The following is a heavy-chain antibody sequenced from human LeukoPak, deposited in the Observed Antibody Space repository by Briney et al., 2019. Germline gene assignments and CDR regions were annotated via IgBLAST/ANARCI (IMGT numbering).Heavy chain of an antibody. D-gene: IGHD3-22*01. V-gene: IGHV3-21*01. J-gene: IGHJ4*02. CDR2: ISSGGHI. CDR1: GFTFSSYG. CDR3: ARDQDGGKYYYESSGYSH. Sequence: GESLRLSCAASGFTFSSYGLNWVRQAPWKGLEWVSTISSGGHIYYEDSVKGRFTISRDNAKNSLYLQMNSLRAEDTAVYYCARDQDGGKYYYESSGYSHWGQGILVTVSS.